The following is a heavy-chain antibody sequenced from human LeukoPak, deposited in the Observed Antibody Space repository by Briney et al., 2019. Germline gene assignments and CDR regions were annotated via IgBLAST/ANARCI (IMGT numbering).Heavy chain of an antibody. CDR1: GFTFRTYT. D-gene: IGHD6-19*01. CDR2: ISYDGSNQ. V-gene: IGHV3-30-3*01. Sequence: GGSLRLSCAASGFTFRTYTIHWVRQAPGKGLEWVAVISYDGSNQYYADSVKGRFTISRDNSENTLYLQMNSLRAEDTAVYYCARRGSSGCFDYWGQGTLVTVSS. CDR3: ARRGSSGCFDY. J-gene: IGHJ4*02.